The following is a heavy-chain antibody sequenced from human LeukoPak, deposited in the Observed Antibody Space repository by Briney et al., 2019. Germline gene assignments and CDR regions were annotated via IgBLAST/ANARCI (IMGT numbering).Heavy chain of an antibody. CDR1: GFTFSSYS. V-gene: IGHV3-21*01. D-gene: IGHD3-3*01. Sequence: GGSLRLSCAASGFTFSSYSMNWVRQAPGKGLEWVSSISSSSSYIYYADSVKGRFTISRDNAKNSLYLQMNSLRVEDTAVYYCASAYRYDFWSGPDPIDYWGQGTLVTVSS. CDR2: ISSSSSYI. J-gene: IGHJ4*02. CDR3: ASAYRYDFWSGPDPIDY.